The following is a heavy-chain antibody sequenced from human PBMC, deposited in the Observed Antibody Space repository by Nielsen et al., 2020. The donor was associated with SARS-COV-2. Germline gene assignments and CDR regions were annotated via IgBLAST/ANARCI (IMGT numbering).Heavy chain of an antibody. Sequence: GGSLRLSCAASGFTFDDYGMSWVRQAPGKGLEWVSGINWNGGSTGYADSVKGRFTISRDNAKNSLYLQMNSLRAEDTALYYCAKDYRPTVTPGHDYWGQGTLVTVSS. CDR3: AKDYRPTVTPGHDY. J-gene: IGHJ4*02. CDR2: INWNGGST. D-gene: IGHD4-17*01. CDR1: GFTFDDYG. V-gene: IGHV3-20*04.